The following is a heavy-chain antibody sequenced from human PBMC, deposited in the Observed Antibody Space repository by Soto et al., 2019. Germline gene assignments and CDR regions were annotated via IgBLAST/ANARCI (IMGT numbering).Heavy chain of an antibody. CDR3: AKVFTPEQGNYFDY. CDR1: GFTFSIYA. V-gene: IGHV3-23*01. J-gene: IGHJ4*02. D-gene: IGHD1-26*01. CDR2: ISVSVGST. Sequence: DVQLLESGGGSVQPGGSLRLSCAASGFTFSIYAINWVRQAPGKGLEWVSAISVSVGSTHYADSVKGRFTISRDHDKNTVYLEMNSLRDEDTAVYYCAKVFTPEQGNYFDYWGQGTLVTVSS.